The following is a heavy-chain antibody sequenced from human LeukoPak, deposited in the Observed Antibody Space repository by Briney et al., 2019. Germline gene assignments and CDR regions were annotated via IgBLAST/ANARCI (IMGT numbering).Heavy chain of an antibody. CDR3: ARRYCSSTSCHRYYFDY. CDR2: IYYSGST. J-gene: IGHJ4*02. V-gene: IGHV4-59*11. CDR1: GGSISSHY. Sequence: SETLSLTCTVSGGSISSHYWSWIRQPPGKGLEWIGYIYYSGSTNYNPSLKSRVTISVDTSKNQFSLKLSSVTAADTAVYYCARRYCSSTSCHRYYFDYWGQGTLATVSS. D-gene: IGHD2-2*01.